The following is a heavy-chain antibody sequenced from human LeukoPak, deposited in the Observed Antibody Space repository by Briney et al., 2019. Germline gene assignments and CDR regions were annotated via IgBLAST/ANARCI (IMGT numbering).Heavy chain of an antibody. CDR1: GFAFSSYS. J-gene: IGHJ4*02. CDR3: ARDRRGGYCSSTSCQPPDY. Sequence: GGSLRLPCAASGFAFSSYSMNWVRQAPGEGLEWISSISSSTTYMYYADSVKGRFTISRDNAKNSLYLQMNSLRAEDTAVYYCARDRRGGYCSSTSCQPPDYWGQGTLVTVSS. CDR2: ISSSTTYM. V-gene: IGHV3-21*01. D-gene: IGHD2-2*01.